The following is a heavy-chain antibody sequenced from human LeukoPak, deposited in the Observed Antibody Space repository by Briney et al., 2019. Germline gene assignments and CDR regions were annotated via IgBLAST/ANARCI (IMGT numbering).Heavy chain of an antibody. J-gene: IGHJ4*02. CDR3: ARDRIVSSAFDY. D-gene: IGHD6-19*01. V-gene: IGHV1-69*05. Sequence: SVKVSCKASGSTFSSYAISWVRQAPGQGLEWMGRIIPIFGTANYAQKFQGRVTITTDESTSTAYMELSSLRSEDTAVYYCARDRIVSSAFDYWGQGTLVTVSS. CDR1: GSTFSSYA. CDR2: IIPIFGTA.